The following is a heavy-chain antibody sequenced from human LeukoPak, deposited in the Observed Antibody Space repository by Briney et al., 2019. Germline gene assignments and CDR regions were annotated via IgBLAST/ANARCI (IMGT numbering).Heavy chain of an antibody. V-gene: IGHV1-2*02. CDR3: ARGYDILTGYWGVEFDY. D-gene: IGHD3-9*01. Sequence: GASVKVSCKASGYTFTSYYMHWVRQAPGQGLEWMGWINPNSGGTNYAQKFQGRVTMTRDTSISTAYMELSRLRSDDTAVYYCARGYDILTGYWGVEFDYWGQGTLVTVSS. CDR2: INPNSGGT. J-gene: IGHJ4*02. CDR1: GYTFTSYY.